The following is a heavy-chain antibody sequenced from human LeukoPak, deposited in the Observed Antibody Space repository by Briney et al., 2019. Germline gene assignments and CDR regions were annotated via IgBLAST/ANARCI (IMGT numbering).Heavy chain of an antibody. D-gene: IGHD4-23*01. V-gene: IGHV3-21*01. CDR3: ARDPLLDTVGGEDY. Sequence: PGGSLRLSCAASGFTFSSYSMNWVRQAPGKGLEWVASISSSSSYIYYADSVKGRFTISRDNAKNSLYLQINSLRAEDTAVYYCARDPLLDTVGGEDYWGQGTLVTVSS. CDR1: GFTFSSYS. CDR2: ISSSSSYI. J-gene: IGHJ4*02.